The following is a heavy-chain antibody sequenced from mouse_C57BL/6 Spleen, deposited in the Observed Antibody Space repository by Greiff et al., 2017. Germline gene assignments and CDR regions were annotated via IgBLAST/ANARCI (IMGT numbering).Heavy chain of an antibody. CDR2: ISSGSSTI. D-gene: IGHD2-5*01. CDR1: GFTFSDYG. CDR3: AKGDSKGAMDY. J-gene: IGHJ4*01. Sequence: EVLLVESGGGLVKPGGSLKLSCAASGFTFSDYGMHWVRQAPEKGLEWVAYISSGSSTIYYADTVKGRFTITRDNATNTLFLQMTRLRSEDTAMDYCAKGDSKGAMDYWGQGTSVTVSS. V-gene: IGHV5-17*01.